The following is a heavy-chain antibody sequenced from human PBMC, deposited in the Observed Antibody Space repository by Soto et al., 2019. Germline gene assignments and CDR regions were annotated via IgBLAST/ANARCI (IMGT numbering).Heavy chain of an antibody. CDR3: ASHCSGTSCYEAFDI. J-gene: IGHJ3*02. V-gene: IGHV1-3*01. CDR2: INAGNGNT. D-gene: IGHD2-2*01. CDR1: GYTFTSYA. Sequence: GASVKVSCKASGYTFTSYAMHWVRQAPGQRLEWMGWINAGNGNTKYSQKFQGRVTITRDTSASTAYMELRSLRSDDTAVYYCASHCSGTSCYEAFDIWGQGTLVTVSS.